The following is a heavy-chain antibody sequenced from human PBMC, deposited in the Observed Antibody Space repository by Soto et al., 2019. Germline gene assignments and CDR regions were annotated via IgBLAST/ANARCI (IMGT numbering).Heavy chain of an antibody. Sequence: GGSLRLSCTASGFTFGDYAMSWFRQAPGKGLEWVGFIRSKAYGGTTEYAASVKGRFTISRDDSKSIAYLQMNSLKTEDTAVYYCTRNSGSGWSMGDQIWGQGTLVTVSS. D-gene: IGHD6-19*01. CDR1: GFTFGDYA. J-gene: IGHJ4*02. CDR2: IRSKAYGGTT. V-gene: IGHV3-49*03. CDR3: TRNSGSGWSMGDQI.